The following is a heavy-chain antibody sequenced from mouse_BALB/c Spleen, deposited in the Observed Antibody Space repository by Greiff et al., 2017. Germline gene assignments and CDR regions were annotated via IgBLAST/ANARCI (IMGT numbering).Heavy chain of an antibody. CDR2: LNPGSGGT. CDR1: GYAFTNYL. V-gene: IGHV1-54*01. D-gene: IGHD2-1*01. CDR3: ARAGGKGSWFAY. Sequence: VQLQQSGAELVRPGTSVKVSCKASGYAFTNYLIEWVMQRPGQGLEWIGVLNPGSGGTNYNEKFKGKATLTADKSSSTAYMQLSSLTSDDSAVYYCARAGGKGSWFAYWGQGTLVTVSA. J-gene: IGHJ3*01.